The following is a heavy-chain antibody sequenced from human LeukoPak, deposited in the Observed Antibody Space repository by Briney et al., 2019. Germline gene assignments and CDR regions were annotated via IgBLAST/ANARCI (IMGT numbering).Heavy chain of an antibody. CDR3: AKAYYYDSSGYYPLDY. J-gene: IGHJ4*02. CDR1: GFTFSSYA. Sequence: PGGSLRLSCAASGFTFSSYAMSWVRQAPGKGLEWVSTISGSGDSKYYADSVKGRFTISRDNSKNTLYLQMNSLRAEDTAVYYCAKAYYYDSSGYYPLDYWGQGTLVTVSS. V-gene: IGHV3-23*01. CDR2: ISGSGDSK. D-gene: IGHD3-22*01.